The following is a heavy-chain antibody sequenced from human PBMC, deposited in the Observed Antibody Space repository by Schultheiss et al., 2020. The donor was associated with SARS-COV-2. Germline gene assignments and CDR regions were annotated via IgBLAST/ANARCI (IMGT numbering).Heavy chain of an antibody. D-gene: IGHD3-22*01. V-gene: IGHV4-59*05. Sequence: SQTLSLTCTVSGGSISSYYWSWIRQPAGKGLEWIGSIYYSGSTYYNPSLKSRVTISVDTSKNQFSLKLSSVTAADTAVYYCARRRYDSSGLYAFDIWGQGTMVTVSS. CDR3: ARRRYDSSGLYAFDI. CDR1: GGSISSYY. J-gene: IGHJ3*02. CDR2: IYYSGST.